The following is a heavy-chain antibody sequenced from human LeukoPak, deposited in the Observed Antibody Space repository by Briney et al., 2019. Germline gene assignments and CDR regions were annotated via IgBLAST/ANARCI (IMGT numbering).Heavy chain of an antibody. J-gene: IGHJ4*02. CDR2: IYYSGST. V-gene: IGHV4-39*07. D-gene: IGHD3-10*01. CDR1: GGSISSSSYY. Sequence: SETLSLTCTVSGGSISSSSYYWGWIRQPPGKGLEWIGNIYYSGSTYYSPSLNSRVTISVDTSKNQFSLKLSSVTAADTAVYYCARYGTNVLLWFGESPQYYFDYWGQGTLVTVSS. CDR3: ARYGTNVLLWFGESPQYYFDY.